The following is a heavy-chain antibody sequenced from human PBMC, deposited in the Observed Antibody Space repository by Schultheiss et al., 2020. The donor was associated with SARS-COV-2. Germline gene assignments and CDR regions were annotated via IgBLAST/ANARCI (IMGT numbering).Heavy chain of an antibody. CDR1: GFTFSDHY. V-gene: IGHV3-74*01. J-gene: IGHJ6*02. CDR2: INSDGSST. Sequence: GGSLRLSCAASGFTFSDHYMDWVRQAPGKGLVWVSRINSDGSSTSYADSVKGRFAISRDNTKNSLYLQMNILRAEDTAVYYCARARARYYYYAMDVWGQGTTVTVSS. CDR3: ARARARYYYYAMDV. D-gene: IGHD6-6*01.